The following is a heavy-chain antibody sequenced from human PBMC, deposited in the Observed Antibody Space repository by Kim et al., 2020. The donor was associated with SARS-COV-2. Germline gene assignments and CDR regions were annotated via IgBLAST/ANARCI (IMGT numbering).Heavy chain of an antibody. V-gene: IGHV3-30-3*01. CDR3: ARGRGIGGTSTYYYGLDV. CDR2: ISYDENNK. J-gene: IGHJ6*02. CDR1: GFTFSNYA. Sequence: GGSLRLSCAASGFTFSNYAMHWVRQAPGKGLEWVAFISYDENNKYYADSVKGRFTISRDNSKNTLCLQMNSLTPEDTAVYYCARGRGIGGTSTYYYGLDVWGQGTTVTVSS. D-gene: IGHD1-7*01.